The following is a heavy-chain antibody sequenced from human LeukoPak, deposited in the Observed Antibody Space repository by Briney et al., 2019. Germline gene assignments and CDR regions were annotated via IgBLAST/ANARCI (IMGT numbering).Heavy chain of an antibody. J-gene: IGHJ3*02. V-gene: IGHV3-23*01. CDR1: GFTFSSYG. D-gene: IGHD3-22*01. Sequence: PGGTLRLSCAASGFTFSSYGMSWVRQAPGKGLEWVSTIFVSSGRTYYADSVKGRFTISRDNSKNTLYLQMNSLSAEDTAVYYCANSRLVVTAFDIWGQGTMVTVSS. CDR2: IFVSSGRT. CDR3: ANSRLVVTAFDI.